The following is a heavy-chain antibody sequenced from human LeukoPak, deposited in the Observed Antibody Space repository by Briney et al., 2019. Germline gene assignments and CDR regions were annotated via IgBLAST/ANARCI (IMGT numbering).Heavy chain of an antibody. J-gene: IGHJ4*02. CDR2: IYYSGST. V-gene: IGHV4-59*12. CDR3: ARMDSGSYQYYFDY. D-gene: IGHD1-26*01. Sequence: PSETLSLTCTVSGGSISSYYWSWIRQPPGKGLEWIGYIYYSGSTNYNPSLKSRVTISVDTSKNQFSLKLSSVTAADTAVYYCARMDSGSYQYYFDYWGQGTLVTVSS. CDR1: GGSISSYY.